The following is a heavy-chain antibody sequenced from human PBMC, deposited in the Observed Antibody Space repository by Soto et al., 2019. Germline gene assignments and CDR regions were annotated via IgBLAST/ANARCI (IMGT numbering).Heavy chain of an antibody. D-gene: IGHD3-22*01. CDR3: ASHYYDSSGYYYDRYYFDY. CDR2: IYPGDSDT. Sequence: LGESLKISCKGSGYSVTSYWIGWVRQMPGKGLEWMGIIYPGDSDTRYSPSFQGQVTISADKSISTAYLQWSSLKASDTAMYYCASHYYDSSGYYYDRYYFDYWGQGTLGTAPQ. CDR1: GYSVTSYW. V-gene: IGHV5-51*01. J-gene: IGHJ4*02.